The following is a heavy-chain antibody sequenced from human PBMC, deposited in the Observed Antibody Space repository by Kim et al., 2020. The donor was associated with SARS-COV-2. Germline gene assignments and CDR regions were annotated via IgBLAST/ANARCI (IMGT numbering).Heavy chain of an antibody. CDR1: GFTFSSYE. V-gene: IGHV3-48*03. D-gene: IGHD4-17*01. CDR2: ISSSGSTI. CDR3: ARVLGPYGRDY. Sequence: GGSLRLSCAASGFTFSSYEMNWVRQAPGKGLEWVSYISSSGSTIYYADSVKGRFTISRDNAKNSLYLHMNILRAEDTAVYYCARVLGPYGRDYWGQGTLGSVSS. J-gene: IGHJ4*02.